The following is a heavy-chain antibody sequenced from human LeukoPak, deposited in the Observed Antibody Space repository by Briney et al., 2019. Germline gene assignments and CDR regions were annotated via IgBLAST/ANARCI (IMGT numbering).Heavy chain of an antibody. D-gene: IGHD3-3*01. V-gene: IGHV4-34*01. CDR3: ARGAIFGVNFDY. J-gene: IGHJ4*02. Sequence: SETLSLTCAVYGGSFSGYYWSWIRQPPGKGLEWIGEINHSGSTNYNPSLKSRVTISVDTSKNQFSLKLSSVTAADTAVYYCARGAIFGVNFDYWGQGTLVTVSS. CDR1: GGSFSGYY. CDR2: INHSGST.